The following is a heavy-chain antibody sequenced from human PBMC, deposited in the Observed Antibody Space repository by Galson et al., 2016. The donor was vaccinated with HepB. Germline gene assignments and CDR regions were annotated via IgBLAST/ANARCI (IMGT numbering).Heavy chain of an antibody. Sequence: SLRLSCAASGFSFSTYWMHWXRLVXXKGLXXVSXXNHDXXXTAXXDSGXGRFTVSRDTAKNTLXLQMNSLRAEDTGXYFCAIGRWMWGFNSWGQGTQVTVSS. J-gene: IGHJ4*02. CDR2: XNHDXXXT. V-gene: IGHV3-74*03. CDR1: GFSFSTYW. D-gene: IGHD4-23*01. CDR3: AIGRWMWGFNS.